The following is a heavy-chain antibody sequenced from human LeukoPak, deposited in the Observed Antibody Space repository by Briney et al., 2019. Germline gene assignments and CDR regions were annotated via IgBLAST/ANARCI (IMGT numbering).Heavy chain of an antibody. CDR3: ARNYDFWSGTYYYYYGMDV. V-gene: IGHV4-4*02. Sequence: PSETLSLTCAVSGGSISSSNWWSWVRQPPGQGLEWIGEIYHSGSTNYNPSLKSRVTISVDKSKNQFSLKLSSVTAADTAVYYCARNYDFWSGTYYYYYGMDVWGQGTTVTVSS. CDR2: IYHSGST. CDR1: GGSISSSNW. D-gene: IGHD3-3*01. J-gene: IGHJ6*02.